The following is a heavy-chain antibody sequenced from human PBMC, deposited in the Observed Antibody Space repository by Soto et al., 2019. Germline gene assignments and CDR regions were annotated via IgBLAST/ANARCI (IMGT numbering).Heavy chain of an antibody. CDR3: SRGPDLGWD. Sequence: QVQLQESGPGLVKPSGTLSLTCAVSGGSISSSHWWSWVRQPPGKGLEWIGEIYHSGTTNYNPSLKSRLNISIDKSENQISLILSPVTAADTAVYYCSRGPDLGWDWGQGTLVTVSS. CDR2: IYHSGTT. V-gene: IGHV4-4*02. CDR1: GGSISSSHW. J-gene: IGHJ4*02. D-gene: IGHD2-21*01.